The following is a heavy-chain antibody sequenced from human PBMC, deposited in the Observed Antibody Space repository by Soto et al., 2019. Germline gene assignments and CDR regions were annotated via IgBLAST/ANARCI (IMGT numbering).Heavy chain of an antibody. J-gene: IGHJ4*02. Sequence: PGGSLRLSCAASGFTFSSYGMHWVRQAPGKGLEWVAVISYDGSNKYYADSVKGRFTISRDNSKNTLYLQMNSLRAEDTAVYYCAKDPGFGVAHTLYYFDYWRQGTLVTVSS. CDR3: AKDPGFGVAHTLYYFDY. D-gene: IGHD3-3*01. CDR2: ISYDGSNK. CDR1: GFTFSSYG. V-gene: IGHV3-30*18.